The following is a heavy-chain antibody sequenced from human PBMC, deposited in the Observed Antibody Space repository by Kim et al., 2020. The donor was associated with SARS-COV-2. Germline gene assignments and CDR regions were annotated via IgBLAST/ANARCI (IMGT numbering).Heavy chain of an antibody. Sequence: KGRVTISRDDAKNSLFLQMNSLRDEDTAVYYCARELRLTAAGQSYWYFDLWGRGTLVTVSS. J-gene: IGHJ2*01. CDR3: ARELRLTAAGQSYWYFDL. D-gene: IGHD6-13*01. V-gene: IGHV3-48*02.